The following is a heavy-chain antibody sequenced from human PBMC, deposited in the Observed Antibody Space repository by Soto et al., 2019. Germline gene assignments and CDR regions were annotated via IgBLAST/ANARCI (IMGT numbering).Heavy chain of an antibody. CDR1: GGSISSYY. V-gene: IGHV4-59*01. Sequence: SETLSLTCTVSGGSISSYYWSWIRQPPGKGLEWIGYIYYSGSTNYNPSLKSRVTISVDTSKNQFSLKLTSANAADTAVYYCARGRTVRNYADDSSDYFYFFDYWGQGTQVTVSS. CDR3: ARGRTVRNYADDSSDYFYFFDY. CDR2: IYYSGST. D-gene: IGHD3-22*01. J-gene: IGHJ4*02.